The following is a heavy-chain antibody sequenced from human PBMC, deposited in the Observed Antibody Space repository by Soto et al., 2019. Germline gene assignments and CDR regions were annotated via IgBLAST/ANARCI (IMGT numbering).Heavy chain of an antibody. D-gene: IGHD2-15*01. J-gene: IGHJ4*02. CDR2: ISYDGSNK. CDR3: ARPTVIDLVVPPDY. CDR1: VFTFSTYA. V-gene: IGHV3-30*04. Sequence: PVGSLRLSCAASVFTFSTYAMHWVRQAPGKWLEWVAVISYDGSNKHYADSVKGRFTISRDNSKNTLYLQMNSLRAEDTAVYYCARPTVIDLVVPPDYWGQGTLVTVSS.